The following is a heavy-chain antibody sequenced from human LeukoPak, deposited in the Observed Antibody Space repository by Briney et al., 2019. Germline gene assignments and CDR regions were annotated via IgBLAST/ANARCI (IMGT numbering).Heavy chain of an antibody. Sequence: ASVKVSCKASGYTFISYYMHWVRQAPGQGLEWMGIINPSGGTANYAQKFQGRVTITADESTSTAYMELSSLRSEDTAVYYCARRRRYSSSSGAFDIWGQGTMVTVSS. CDR3: ARRRRYSSSSGAFDI. CDR1: GYTFISYY. CDR2: INPSGGTA. V-gene: IGHV1-46*01. D-gene: IGHD6-6*01. J-gene: IGHJ3*02.